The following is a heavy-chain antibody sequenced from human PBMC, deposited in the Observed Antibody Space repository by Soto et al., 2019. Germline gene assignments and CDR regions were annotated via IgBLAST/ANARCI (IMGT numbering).Heavy chain of an antibody. CDR1: GFTFSSYS. J-gene: IGHJ6*02. Sequence: RGALRLSCAASGFTFSSYSMNWVRQAPGKGLEWVASLSSSSSYIYYADSVKGRFTISRDNAKNSLYLKMNSLRAEDTAVYYCARVVEVRGVIPHYYYYSAMDVRGQGTTVTVSS. V-gene: IGHV3-21*01. D-gene: IGHD3-10*01. CDR3: ARVVEVRGVIPHYYYYSAMDV. CDR2: LSSSSSYI.